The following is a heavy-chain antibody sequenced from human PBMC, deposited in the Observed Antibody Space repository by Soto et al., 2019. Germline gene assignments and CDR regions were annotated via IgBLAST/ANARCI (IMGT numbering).Heavy chain of an antibody. J-gene: IGHJ5*02. CDR1: GAALNSGNYY. V-gene: IGHV4-31*03. CDR3: VSRRFATNTYKWFAP. D-gene: IGHD2-15*01. CDR2: IYVTGAV. Sequence: TLSLTCSVSGAALNSGNYYWSWIRQVPGKGLEWIGHIYVTGAVDYNPSLRDRTTISQDTSERQFSLNLRLVTAADTAVYYCVSRRFATNTYKWFAPWGKGTLVTV.